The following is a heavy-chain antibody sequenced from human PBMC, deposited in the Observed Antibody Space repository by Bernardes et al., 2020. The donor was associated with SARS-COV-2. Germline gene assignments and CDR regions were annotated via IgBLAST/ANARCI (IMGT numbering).Heavy chain of an antibody. CDR1: GFTFRSFA. V-gene: IGHV3-64D*06. CDR3: VKAPGCGPSCFLTDY. CDR2: ISRDGDTT. Sequence: GGSLRLSCTASGFTFRSFAMHWVRQAPGKGLEYVSIISRDGDTTHYADSVKGRFTVSRDNSKSTLYLQMSSLRPEDAAVYYCVKAPGCGPSCFLTDYWGKGALVTVSS. D-gene: IGHD2-21*01. J-gene: IGHJ4*02.